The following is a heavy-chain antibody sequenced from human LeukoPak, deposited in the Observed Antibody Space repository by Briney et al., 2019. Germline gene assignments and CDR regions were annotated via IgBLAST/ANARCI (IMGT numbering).Heavy chain of an antibody. CDR1: GGSISSYY. CDR2: IYYSGST. D-gene: IGHD3-3*01. V-gene: IGHV4-59*01. Sequence: SETLSPTCTVSGGSISSYYWSWIRQPPGKGLEWIGYIYYSGSTNYNPSLKSRVTISVDTSKNQFSLKLSSVTAADTAVYYCARDLRYYDFWSGYSDWGQGTLVTVSS. J-gene: IGHJ4*02. CDR3: ARDLRYYDFWSGYSD.